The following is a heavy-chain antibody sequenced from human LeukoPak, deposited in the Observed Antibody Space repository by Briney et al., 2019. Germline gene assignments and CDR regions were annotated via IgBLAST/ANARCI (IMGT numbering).Heavy chain of an antibody. CDR1: GGTFSSYA. Sequence: ASVKVSCKASGGTFSSYAIGWVRQAPGQGLEWMGWIIPILGSANYAQSFQGRVTMTADESTSTAYMELSSLRSEDTAVYYCATSSRTYSSTDYWGQGTLVTVSS. J-gene: IGHJ4*02. V-gene: IGHV1-69*11. D-gene: IGHD6-13*01. CDR3: ATSSRTYSSTDY. CDR2: IIPILGSA.